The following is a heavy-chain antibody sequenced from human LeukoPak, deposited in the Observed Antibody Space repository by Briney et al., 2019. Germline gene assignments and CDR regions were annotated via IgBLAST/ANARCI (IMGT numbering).Heavy chain of an antibody. Sequence: SSETLSLTCTVSGGSISSYYWSWIRQPPGKGLEWIGYIYYSGSTNYNPSLKSRVTISVDTSKNQFSLKLSSVTAAGTAVYYCARDEGSSWSFDYWGQGTLVTVSS. V-gene: IGHV4-59*01. CDR3: ARDEGSSWSFDY. CDR2: IYYSGST. D-gene: IGHD6-13*01. CDR1: GGSISSYY. J-gene: IGHJ4*02.